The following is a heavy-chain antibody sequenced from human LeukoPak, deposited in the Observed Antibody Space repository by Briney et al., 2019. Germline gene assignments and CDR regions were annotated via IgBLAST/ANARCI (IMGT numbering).Heavy chain of an antibody. D-gene: IGHD4-17*01. CDR2: ISWNSGRI. CDR3: ARSTTHPYYNYMDV. Sequence: PGGSLRLSCAASRFTFDDYAMHWVRQAPGKGLEWVSGISWNSGRIVYADAVKGRFTISRDNAKNTLYLQMNSLRVEDTAVYYCARSTTHPYYNYMDVWGKGTTVTLSS. V-gene: IGHV3-9*01. CDR1: RFTFDDYA. J-gene: IGHJ6*03.